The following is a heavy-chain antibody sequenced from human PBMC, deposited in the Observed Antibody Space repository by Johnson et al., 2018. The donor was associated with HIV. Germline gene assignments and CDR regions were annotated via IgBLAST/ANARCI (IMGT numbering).Heavy chain of an antibody. D-gene: IGHD5-12*01. CDR1: GFTFSSYG. Sequence: QVQLVESGGGVVQPGGSLRLSCAASGFTFSSYGMHWVRQAPGKGLEWVAFIRYDGSNKYYADSVKDRFTISRDNSKNTLYLQMNSLRAEDTAVYYCAKDFGYPRPRDAFDIWGQGTMVTVSS. CDR2: IRYDGSNK. CDR3: AKDFGYPRPRDAFDI. J-gene: IGHJ3*02. V-gene: IGHV3-30*02.